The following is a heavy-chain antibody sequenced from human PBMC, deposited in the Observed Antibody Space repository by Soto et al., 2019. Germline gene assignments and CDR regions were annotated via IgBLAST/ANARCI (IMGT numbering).Heavy chain of an antibody. D-gene: IGHD2-15*01. CDR2: IKSKTDGGTT. V-gene: IGHV3-15*01. CDR3: ARIQYGSPSAFDI. CDR1: GFTFSNAW. J-gene: IGHJ3*02. Sequence: GGSLRLSCAASGFTFSNAWMSWVRQAPGKGLEWVGRIKSKTDGGTTDYAAAVEGRFTISREDSKNTVYLQMDSLKTEDTAVYYCARIQYGSPSAFDIWGQGTMVTVSS.